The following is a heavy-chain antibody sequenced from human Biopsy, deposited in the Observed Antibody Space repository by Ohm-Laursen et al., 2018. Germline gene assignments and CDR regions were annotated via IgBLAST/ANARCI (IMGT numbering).Heavy chain of an antibody. J-gene: IGHJ4*02. D-gene: IGHD4/OR15-4a*01. V-gene: IGHV3-33*06. CDR2: IWNDGSNK. CDR3: AKCMTGSANYYCHH. Sequence: SLRLSCAASGFTFSSYGMHWVRKAQGTGLERVAVIWNDGSNKNYADPVKGRFTIFRDNSKNTLYLQMNSLRSEDTAVYYCAKCMTGSANYYCHHCGQGTLVTVSS. CDR1: GFTFSSYG.